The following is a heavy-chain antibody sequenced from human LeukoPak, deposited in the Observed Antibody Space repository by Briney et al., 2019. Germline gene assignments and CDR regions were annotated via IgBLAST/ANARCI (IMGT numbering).Heavy chain of an antibody. Sequence: LGESLKISCQSSGYSFTTYWISWVRQMPGKGLEWMGRIDPSDSYTNYSPSFQGHVTISVDKSISTAYLQWSSLKASDTAMYYCARHLADNWFDPWGQGTLVTVSS. CDR3: ARHLADNWFDP. V-gene: IGHV5-10-1*01. J-gene: IGHJ5*02. CDR1: GYSFTTYW. CDR2: IDPSDSYT.